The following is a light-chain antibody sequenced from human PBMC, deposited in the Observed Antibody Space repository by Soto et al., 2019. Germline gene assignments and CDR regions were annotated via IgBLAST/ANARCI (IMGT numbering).Light chain of an antibody. CDR1: QSISSW. Sequence: DIQMTQSPSTLSASVGDRVTITCRASQSISSWLAWYQQKPGKAPKLQIYKASTLESGVPSRFSGSGSGTEFTLTISSLQPDDFATYYCQQYNSVSLLTFGGGTKVDIK. CDR2: KAS. J-gene: IGKJ4*01. CDR3: QQYNSVSLLT. V-gene: IGKV1-5*03.